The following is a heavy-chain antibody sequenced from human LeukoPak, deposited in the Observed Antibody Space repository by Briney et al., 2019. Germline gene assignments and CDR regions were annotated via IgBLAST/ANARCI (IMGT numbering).Heavy chain of an antibody. CDR2: IYYSGST. CDR1: GGSISSYY. CDR3: ARGRARYYYGSGSSHRFDY. J-gene: IGHJ4*02. V-gene: IGHV4-59*01. Sequence: SETLSLTCTVSGGSISSYYWSWIRQPPGKGLEWIGYIYYSGSTNYNPSLKSRVTISVDTSKNQFSLQLSSVTAAGTAVYYCARGRARYYYGSGSSHRFDYWGQGTLVTVSS. D-gene: IGHD3-10*01.